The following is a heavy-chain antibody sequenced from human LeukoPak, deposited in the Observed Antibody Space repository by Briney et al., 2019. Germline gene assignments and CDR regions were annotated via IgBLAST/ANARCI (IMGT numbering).Heavy chain of an antibody. Sequence: ASVKVSCKASGYTFTSYGISWVRQAPGQGLEWMGWISAYNGNTNYAQKLQGRVTMTTDTSTSTAYMEQRSLRSDDTAVYYCARDSTTMVRGVIIKGFDYWGQGTLVTVSS. CDR1: GYTFTSYG. J-gene: IGHJ4*02. V-gene: IGHV1-18*01. D-gene: IGHD3-10*01. CDR2: ISAYNGNT. CDR3: ARDSTTMVRGVIIKGFDY.